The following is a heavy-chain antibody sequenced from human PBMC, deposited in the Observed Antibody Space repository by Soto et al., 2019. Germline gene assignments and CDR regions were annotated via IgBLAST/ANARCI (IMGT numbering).Heavy chain of an antibody. CDR2: IYNSGST. V-gene: IGHV4-39*02. D-gene: IGHD3-22*01. CDR1: GGSISSTSYY. Sequence: QLQLQESGPGLVKPSETLSLTCTVSGGSISSTSYYWGWIRQPPGKGLEWIGSIYNSGSTYYNPSLKRRVSISVDTSKNNFSLNLRSVTAADAAVYYCATSHDYQTSGYFTRFDYWGQGALVTVSS. J-gene: IGHJ4*02. CDR3: ATSHDYQTSGYFTRFDY.